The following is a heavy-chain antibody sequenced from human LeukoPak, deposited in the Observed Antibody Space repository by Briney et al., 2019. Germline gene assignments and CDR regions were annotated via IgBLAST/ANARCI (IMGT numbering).Heavy chain of an antibody. D-gene: IGHD3-22*01. CDR2: ISGSGGST. J-gene: IGHJ3*02. CDR3: AKASDYYDSSGFFRVDAFDI. Sequence: GGSLRLSCAASGFTFSSYAMSWVRQAPGKGLEWVSAISGSGGSTYYADSVKGWFTISRDNSKNTLYLQMNSLRAEDTAVYYCAKASDYYDSSGFFRVDAFDIWGQGTMVTVSS. V-gene: IGHV3-23*01. CDR1: GFTFSSYA.